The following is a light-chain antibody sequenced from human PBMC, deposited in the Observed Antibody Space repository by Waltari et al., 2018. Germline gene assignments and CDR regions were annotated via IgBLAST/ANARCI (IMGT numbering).Light chain of an antibody. CDR3: QQYGSSPRIT. Sequence: EIVLTQSPGTLSLSPGERVTLSCRASQSVSSSYLAWYQQKPGQAPRLLIYGASSRATGIPDRFSGSGSGTDFTLTISRLEPVDFAVYYCQQYGSSPRITFGQGTRLEIK. V-gene: IGKV3-20*01. CDR1: QSVSSSY. CDR2: GAS. J-gene: IGKJ5*01.